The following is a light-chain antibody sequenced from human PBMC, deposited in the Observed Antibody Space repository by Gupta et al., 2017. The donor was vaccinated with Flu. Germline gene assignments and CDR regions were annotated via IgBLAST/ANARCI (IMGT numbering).Light chain of an antibody. CDR3: ASWDDSLNAYV. J-gene: IGLJ1*01. Sequence: SVLAQPPSASGTPGQSITISCSGSISNIGRNSVSWYQQLPGTAPKLLIFTNNQRPSGVPDRFSGSKSGASASLAISGLRFEDEADYYCASWDDSLNAYVFGSGTDVSVL. CDR1: ISNIGRNS. CDR2: TNN. V-gene: IGLV1-44*01.